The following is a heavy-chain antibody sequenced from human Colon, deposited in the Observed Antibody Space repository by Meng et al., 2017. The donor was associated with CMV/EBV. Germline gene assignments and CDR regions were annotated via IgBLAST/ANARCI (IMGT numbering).Heavy chain of an antibody. D-gene: IGHD6-19*01. Sequence: ASVKVSCKASGFTFTDYYFYWIRQAPGQGLEYMGWINANSGVTGCAQKFQGRVSMTRDTSISTIYMELGGLRPDDTAVYYCARDGVSSVTDLDYWGQGTLVTVSS. CDR1: GFTFTDYY. J-gene: IGHJ4*02. V-gene: IGHV1-2*02. CDR3: ARDGVSSVTDLDY. CDR2: INANSGVT.